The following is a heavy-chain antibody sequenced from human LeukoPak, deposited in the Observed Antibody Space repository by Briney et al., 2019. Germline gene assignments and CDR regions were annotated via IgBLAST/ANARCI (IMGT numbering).Heavy chain of an antibody. CDR1: GYSISSGYY. J-gene: IGHJ4*02. D-gene: IGHD2-2*01. CDR3: ASSMIQPQYCSSTSCPSDY. CDR2: IYHSGST. V-gene: IGHV4-38-2*02. Sequence: PSETLSLTCTVSGYSISSGYYWGWIRQPPGKGLEWIGSIYHSGSTYYNPSLKSRVTISVDTSKNQFSLKLSSVTAADTAVYYCASSMIQPQYCSSTSCPSDYWGQGTLVTVSS.